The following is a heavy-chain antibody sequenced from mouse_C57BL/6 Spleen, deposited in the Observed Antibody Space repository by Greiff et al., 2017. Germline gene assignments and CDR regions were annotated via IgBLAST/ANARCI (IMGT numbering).Heavy chain of an antibody. CDR2: IYPGSGSP. V-gene: IGHV1-55*01. CDR1: GYTFTRYW. D-gene: IGHD2-4*01. CDR3: AHYDYDRTWDY. Sequence: VQLQQPGAELVKPGASVKMSCKASGYTFTRYWITWVKQRPGQGLEWIGDIYPGSGSPNSNEQFKSKATLTVDTSSSTADMQLSSLTYEDSTVYYCAHYDYDRTWDYWGQGTTLTVSS. J-gene: IGHJ2*01.